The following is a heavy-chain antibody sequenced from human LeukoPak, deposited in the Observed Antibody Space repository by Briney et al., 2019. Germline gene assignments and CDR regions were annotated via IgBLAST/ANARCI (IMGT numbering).Heavy chain of an antibody. J-gene: IGHJ2*01. V-gene: IGHV3-21*04. CDR1: GFTFSSYS. Sequence: AGGSLRLSCAASGFTFSSYSMNWVRQAPGKGLEWVSSISSSSSYIYYADSVKGRFTISRDNAKNSLFLQMNSLRAEDTAVYYCARVPPYSSGWYTNLKNWYFDLWGRGTLVTVSS. CDR3: ARVPPYSSGWYTNLKNWYFDL. CDR2: ISSSSSYI. D-gene: IGHD6-19*01.